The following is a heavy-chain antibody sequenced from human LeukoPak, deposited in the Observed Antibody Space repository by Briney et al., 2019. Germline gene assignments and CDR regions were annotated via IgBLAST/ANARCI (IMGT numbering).Heavy chain of an antibody. D-gene: IGHD3-22*01. CDR1: GFTVSSNS. V-gene: IGHV3-53*01. CDR2: IYSDNT. Sequence: GGSLRLSCTVSGFTVSSNSMSWVRQAPGKGLEWVSFIYSDNTHYSDSVKGRFTISRDNSKNTLYLQMNSLRAEDTAVYYCARGYYYDSSGYYIDYWGQGTLVTVSS. J-gene: IGHJ4*02. CDR3: ARGYYYDSSGYYIDY.